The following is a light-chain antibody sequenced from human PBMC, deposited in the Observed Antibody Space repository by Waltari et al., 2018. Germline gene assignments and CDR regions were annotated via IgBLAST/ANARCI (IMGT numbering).Light chain of an antibody. V-gene: IGLV1-44*01. CDR1: NANIVSNV. CDR3: ATWDDRLTGVV. Sequence: QSALTQPPSASGAPGQTVTIFCSGGNANIVSNVVKWYQQVPGTAPKLLFYSTTCRPSGVHDRFSGSKSGTSASLAISGLQSDDEGDYYCATWDDRLTGVVFGGGTQVTVL. CDR2: STT. J-gene: IGLJ2*01.